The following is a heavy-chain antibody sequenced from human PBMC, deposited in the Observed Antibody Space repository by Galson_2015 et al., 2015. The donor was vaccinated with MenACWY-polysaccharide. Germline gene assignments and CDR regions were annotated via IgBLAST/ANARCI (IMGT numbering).Heavy chain of an antibody. J-gene: IGHJ4*02. CDR2: IDSRGGTI. V-gene: IGHV1-46*01. CDR3: ARLHSATPPYYFDY. Sequence: SVKVSCKASGYTFTSYYMHWVRQAPGQGLEWMGVIDSRGGTISYAQKFQGRVTITRDTSTSTVYMELSSLRAEDTAVYFCARLHSATPPYYFDYWGQGTLVTVSS. D-gene: IGHD2-2*02. CDR1: GYTFTSYY.